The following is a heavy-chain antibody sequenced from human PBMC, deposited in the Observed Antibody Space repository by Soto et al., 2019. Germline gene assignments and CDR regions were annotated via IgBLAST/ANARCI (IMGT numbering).Heavy chain of an antibody. CDR2: IFYSGST. CDR1: GGSISSGGYY. Sequence: QVQLQESGPGLVKPSQTLSLTCTVSGGSISSGGYYWSWIRQHPGKGLEWIGDIFYSGSTFYNPSLKSPIATSVYPTKYQSSLKPRSAPAAYTAVCLCARAPGDYFDYWGQGTLVTVSS. J-gene: IGHJ4*02. CDR3: ARAPGDYFDY. V-gene: IGHV4-31*01.